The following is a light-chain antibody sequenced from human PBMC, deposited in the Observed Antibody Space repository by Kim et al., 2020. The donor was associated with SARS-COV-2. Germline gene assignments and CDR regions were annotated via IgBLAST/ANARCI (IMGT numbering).Light chain of an antibody. J-gene: IGLJ2*01. CDR3: NSRDSSGKDVV. CDR1: SPRSYY. V-gene: IGLV3-19*01. CDR2: GKN. Sequence: ALGQTVRITCQGDSPRSYYASWYQQKPGQAPVLVIYGKNNRPSGIPDRFSGSSSGNTASLTITGAQAEDEADYYCNSRDSSGKDVVFGGGTQLTVL.